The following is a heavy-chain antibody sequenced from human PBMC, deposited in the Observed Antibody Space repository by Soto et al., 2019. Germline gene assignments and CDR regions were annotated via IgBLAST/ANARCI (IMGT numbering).Heavy chain of an antibody. CDR3: AHGSGWLFDF. D-gene: IGHD6-19*01. CDR1: GFSLTSNAVG. J-gene: IGHJ4*02. V-gene: IGHV2-5*02. CDR2: IYWDDDN. Sequence: QITLKESGPTLVKPTQTLTLTCTFSGFSLTSNAVGVGWFRQPPGKALEWLALIYWDDDNHYSPSLKSRLTFTKDTSKNQVVLIMTNMDPVDTAKYYCAHGSGWLFDFWGQGTLVTVSS.